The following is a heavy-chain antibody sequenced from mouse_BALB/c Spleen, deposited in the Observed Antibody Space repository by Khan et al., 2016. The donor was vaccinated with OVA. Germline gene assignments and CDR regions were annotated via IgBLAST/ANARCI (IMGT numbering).Heavy chain of an antibody. V-gene: IGHV3-8*02. J-gene: IGHJ3*01. CDR1: GDSITSGY. CDR2: IIYTGYT. Sequence: EVQLQESGPSLVKPSQTLSLTCSVTGDSITSGYWNWIRKFPGNKLEYMGYIIYTGYTYYNPSLKSRISITRHTPKNQYYLHLNSVTDEDTATYYCARSTYRYAFVYWGQGTLVTVSA. CDR3: ARSTYRYAFVY. D-gene: IGHD2-14*01.